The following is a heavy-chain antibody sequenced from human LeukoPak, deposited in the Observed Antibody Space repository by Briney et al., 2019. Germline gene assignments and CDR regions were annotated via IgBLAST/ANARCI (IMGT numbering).Heavy chain of an antibody. V-gene: IGHV3-64*01. CDR1: GFTFNRFA. CDR2: INNNGDST. Sequence: GGSLRLSCVASGFTFNRFAMHWVRQAPGKGLEYVSAINNNGDSTYYAKSVKGRFTISRDNSKNTLYLQMGSLRTEDMAVYYCARDGGYSSACFDNWGQGTLVTASS. CDR3: ARDGGYSSACFDN. J-gene: IGHJ4*02. D-gene: IGHD6-25*01.